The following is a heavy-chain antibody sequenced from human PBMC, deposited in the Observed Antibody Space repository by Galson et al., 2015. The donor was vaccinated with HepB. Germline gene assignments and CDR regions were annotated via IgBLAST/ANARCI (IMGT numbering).Heavy chain of an antibody. CDR1: GFTFTSSA. Sequence: SVKVSCKASGFTFTSSAVQWVRQARGQRLEWIGWIVVGSGNTNYAQKFQERVTITRDMSTSTAYMELSSLRSEDTAVYYCAYNTEWELLFDYWGQGTLVTVSS. J-gene: IGHJ4*02. D-gene: IGHD1-26*01. CDR2: IVVGSGNT. V-gene: IGHV1-58*01. CDR3: AYNTEWELLFDY.